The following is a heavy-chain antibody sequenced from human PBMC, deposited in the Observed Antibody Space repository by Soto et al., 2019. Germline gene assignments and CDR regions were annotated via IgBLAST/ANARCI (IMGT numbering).Heavy chain of an antibody. V-gene: IGHV4-4*02. Sequence: PSETLSLTCAVPGGSISSSNWWSWVRQPPGKGLEWIGEIYHSGSTNYNPSLKSRVTISVDKSKNQFSLKLSSVTAADTAVYYCARDGIAAASVGGAGMDVWGQGTTVTVSS. D-gene: IGHD6-13*01. CDR3: ARDGIAAASVGGAGMDV. J-gene: IGHJ6*02. CDR2: IYHSGST. CDR1: GGSISSSNW.